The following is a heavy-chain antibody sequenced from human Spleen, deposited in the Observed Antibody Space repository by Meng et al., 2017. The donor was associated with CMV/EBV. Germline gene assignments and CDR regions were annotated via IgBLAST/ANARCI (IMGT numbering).Heavy chain of an antibody. Sequence: AISGSGYYWGWIRQPPGKGLEWIRNINYSATTYYNPSLKSRATISVDTSKNQFSLNLRALTAADTAVYYCANYHFDFWSGYPWFDPWGQGTLVTVSS. D-gene: IGHD3-3*01. CDR3: ANYHFDFWSGYPWFDP. CDR2: INYSATT. J-gene: IGHJ5*02. V-gene: IGHV4-39*07. CDR1: AISGSGYY.